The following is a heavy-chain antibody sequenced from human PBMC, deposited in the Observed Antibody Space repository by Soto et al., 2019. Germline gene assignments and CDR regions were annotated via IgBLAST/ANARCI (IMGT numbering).Heavy chain of an antibody. J-gene: IGHJ5*02. CDR2: IIPIFGTA. Sequence: QVQLVQSGAEVKKPGSSVKVSCQASGGTFSSYAISWVRQAPGQGLEWMGGIIPIFGTANYAQKFQGRVPITAYEFTSTAYMELTSLRSEDTAVYYCARDNVGYYYDSSSSNWFDPWGQGTLVTVSS. V-gene: IGHV1-69*01. D-gene: IGHD3-22*01. CDR3: ARDNVGYYYDSSSSNWFDP. CDR1: GGTFSSYA.